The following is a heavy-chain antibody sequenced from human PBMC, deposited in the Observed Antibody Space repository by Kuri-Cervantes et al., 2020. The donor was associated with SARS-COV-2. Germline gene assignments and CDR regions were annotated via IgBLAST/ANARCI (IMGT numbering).Heavy chain of an antibody. V-gene: IGHV1-18*04. CDR2: ISGYNYNT. D-gene: IGHD2-15*01. J-gene: IGHJ4*02. CDR3: VRVVPLVVVSETSTLGDF. Sequence: ASVKVSCKASGYTFTSYGIIWVRQAPGQGLEWMGWISGYNYNTKYAQIVEDSLTVTTDTSTGTAYMELRSLTADDTATYYCVRVVPLVVVSETSTLGDFWGQGTRVTVSS. CDR1: GYTFTSYG.